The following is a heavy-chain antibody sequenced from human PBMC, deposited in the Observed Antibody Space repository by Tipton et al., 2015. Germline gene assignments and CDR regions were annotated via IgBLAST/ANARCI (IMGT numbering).Heavy chain of an antibody. CDR2: IYYSGST. J-gene: IGHJ4*02. V-gene: IGHV4-59*12. CDR3: ARIRGRYVLDH. D-gene: IGHD3-16*01. Sequence: TLSLTCSVSSDSISKYYWSWIRQPPGKELEWIGYIYYSGSTNYNPSLNSRVTISVDTSKNQFFLRMTPVTAADTAVYYCARIRGRYVLDHWGQGTLVTVSS. CDR1: SDSISKYY.